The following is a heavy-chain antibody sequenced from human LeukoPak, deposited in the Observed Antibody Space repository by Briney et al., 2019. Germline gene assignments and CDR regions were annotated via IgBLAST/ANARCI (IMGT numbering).Heavy chain of an antibody. J-gene: IGHJ3*02. CDR1: GFSFGSYP. CDR3: AKDRSSSGLGVFDI. D-gene: IGHD3-22*01. Sequence: GGSLRLSCAGSGFSFGSYPMSWVRQAPGKGLEWVSSISDFVDNTYYADSVKGRFTISRDNSKNTLYLQMNSLRAEDTAVYYCAKDRSSSGLGVFDIWGQGTMVTVSS. CDR2: ISDFVDNT. V-gene: IGHV3-23*01.